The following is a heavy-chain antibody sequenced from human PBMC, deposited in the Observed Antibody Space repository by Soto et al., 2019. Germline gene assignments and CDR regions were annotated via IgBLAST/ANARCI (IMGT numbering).Heavy chain of an antibody. Sequence: ASVKVSCKTSGYHFTAYGLAWLRKAPGQRPEWMGWVSTNNADTNYAEKFQGRVTMTTDKSTTTTYMELRSLRSDDTAVYYCARELNTDSSAYYSFAYWGQGTLVTVSS. CDR3: ARELNTDSSAYYSFAY. CDR1: GYHFTAYG. V-gene: IGHV1-18*01. J-gene: IGHJ4*02. CDR2: VSTNNADT. D-gene: IGHD3-22*01.